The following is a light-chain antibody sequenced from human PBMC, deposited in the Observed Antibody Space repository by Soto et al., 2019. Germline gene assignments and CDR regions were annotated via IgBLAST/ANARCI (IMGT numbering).Light chain of an antibody. Sequence: EIVLTQSPVTLSLSPGERATLSCRASQSVTTFLAWYQQKPGQAPRLLIYDASKRATGIPARFSGSGSGTDFTLTISSLEPEVFELYYCQQLTNWPPTFGGGTKGEIK. V-gene: IGKV3-11*01. CDR1: QSVTTF. CDR2: DAS. CDR3: QQLTNWPPT. J-gene: IGKJ4*01.